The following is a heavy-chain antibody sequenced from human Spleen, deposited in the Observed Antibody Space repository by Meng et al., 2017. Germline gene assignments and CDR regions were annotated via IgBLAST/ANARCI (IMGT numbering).Heavy chain of an antibody. CDR2: IKQDGSEK. D-gene: IGHD3-3*01. J-gene: IGHJ3*02. CDR3: AREFTPHYDFWSGYYTGDAFDI. V-gene: IGHV3-7*01. Sequence: GESLKISCAVSRFSFSSHWMSWVRQAPGKGLEWVANIKQDGSEKYYVDSVKGRFTTSRDNAKNSLHLQMNSLRAEDTAVYFCAREFTPHYDFWSGYYTGDAFDIWGQGTMVTVSS. CDR1: RFSFSSHW.